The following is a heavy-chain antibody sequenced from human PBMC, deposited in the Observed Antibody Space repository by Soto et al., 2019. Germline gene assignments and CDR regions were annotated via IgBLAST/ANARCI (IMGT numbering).Heavy chain of an antibody. CDR2: ISGSGGAA. D-gene: IGHD3-16*01. V-gene: IGHV3-23*01. CDR3: ENMMTYSNCFDI. Sequence: GGSLRLSCADSGFSFSSYAMIWARQAPGEGLEWVSVISGSGGAAYYADSVKGRFTISRDNSKNTLYLQMNSLRAEDTAIYYCENMMTYSNCFDIWGQWTMVTVSS. J-gene: IGHJ3*02. CDR1: GFSFSSYA.